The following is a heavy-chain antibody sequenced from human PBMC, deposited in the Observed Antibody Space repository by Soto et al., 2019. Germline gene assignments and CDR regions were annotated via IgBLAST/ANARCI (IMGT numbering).Heavy chain of an antibody. D-gene: IGHD2-8*01. Sequence: EVHLVESGGGLIQPGGSLRLSCAASGFTVGNNYVNWVRQAPGKGLESVSLMYSGGGTYYAHSVKGRFNMSRDSSKNTLYLQLNSLKAEDTAMYYCTTSPGVGVWGQGTTVTVSS. J-gene: IGHJ6*02. CDR3: TTSPGVGV. CDR2: MYSGGGT. CDR1: GFTVGNNY. V-gene: IGHV3-53*01.